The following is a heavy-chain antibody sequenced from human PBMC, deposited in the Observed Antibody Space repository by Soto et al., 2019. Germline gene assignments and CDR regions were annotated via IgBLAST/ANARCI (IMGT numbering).Heavy chain of an antibody. CDR1: GFTFSSYG. V-gene: IGHV3-33*01. CDR3: ARDRLSGSYYGGIFYYYYYGMDV. J-gene: IGHJ6*02. D-gene: IGHD1-26*01. Sequence: GGSLRLSCAASGFTFSSYGMHWVRQAPGKGLEWVAVIWYDGSNKYYADSVKGRFTISRDNSKNTLYLQMNSLRAEDTAVYYCARDRLSGSYYGGIFYYYYYGMDVWGQGTTVTVSS. CDR2: IWYDGSNK.